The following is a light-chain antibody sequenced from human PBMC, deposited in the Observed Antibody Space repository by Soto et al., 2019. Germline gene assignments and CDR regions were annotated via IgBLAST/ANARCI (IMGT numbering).Light chain of an antibody. Sequence: EIVLTQSPATLSLSPGERATLSCRASQSVSSYLAWYQHKPGQAPRLLIYDASNRATGIPARFSGSGSGTDFTLTISSLEPEDFAVYYCQQRSNWPPWTFGQGNKVEIK. CDR2: DAS. CDR1: QSVSSY. CDR3: QQRSNWPPWT. V-gene: IGKV3-11*01. J-gene: IGKJ1*01.